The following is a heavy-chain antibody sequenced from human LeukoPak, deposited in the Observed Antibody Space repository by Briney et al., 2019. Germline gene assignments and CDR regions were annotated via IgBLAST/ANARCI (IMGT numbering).Heavy chain of an antibody. D-gene: IGHD6-13*01. CDR1: GYPFISYS. J-gene: IGHJ4*02. CDR2: INPNSGGT. V-gene: IGHV1-2*02. Sequence: ASVKVSCKASGYPFISYSISWARQAPGQGLEWMGWINPNSGGTNYAQKFQGRVTMTRDTSISTAYMELSRLRSDDTAVYYCARGGAAAQDDYWGQGTLVTVSS. CDR3: ARGGAAAQDDY.